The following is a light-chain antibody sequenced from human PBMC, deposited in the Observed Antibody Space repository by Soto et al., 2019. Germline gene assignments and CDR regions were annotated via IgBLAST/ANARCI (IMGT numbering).Light chain of an antibody. CDR1: SSNVGGYNY. J-gene: IGLJ2*01. CDR2: DAS. V-gene: IGLV2-11*01. CDR3: CSYAANYSVV. Sequence: QSALTQPRSVSASPGQSVTISCTGTSSNVGGYNYVSWYQQNPGKAPKLMIYDASKRPSGVPDRFSGSKSGNAASLTISGLQAEDEADYYCCSYAANYSVVFGGGTMLTVL.